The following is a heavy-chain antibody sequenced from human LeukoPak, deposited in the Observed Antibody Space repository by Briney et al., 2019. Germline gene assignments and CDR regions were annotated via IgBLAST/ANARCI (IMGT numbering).Heavy chain of an antibody. CDR2: ISSSVSTI. Sequence: PGGSLRLSCAASGFTFSSYSMNWVRQAPGKGLEWVSYISSSVSTIYYADSVKGRFTISRDNAKNSLYLQMNSLRAEDTAVYYCAREFVGTTSYYYYYMDVWGKGTTVTASS. J-gene: IGHJ6*03. CDR3: AREFVGTTSYYYYYMDV. CDR1: GFTFSSYS. D-gene: IGHD1-26*01. V-gene: IGHV3-48*01.